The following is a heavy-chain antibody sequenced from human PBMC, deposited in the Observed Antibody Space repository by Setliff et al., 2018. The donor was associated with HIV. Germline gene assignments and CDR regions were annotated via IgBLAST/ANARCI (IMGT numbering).Heavy chain of an antibody. Sequence: ASVKVSCKASGYTFTRNQIHWVRQAPGQGLEWMGIINPSGGSAAYAEKFRGRVTMTSDTSTNTVYMELRSLRSEETAVYYCARGGYHYDSSGFYTPFDYWGQGTLVTVSS. CDR2: INPSGGSA. J-gene: IGHJ4*02. D-gene: IGHD3-22*01. CDR1: GYTFTRNQ. V-gene: IGHV1-46*01. CDR3: ARGGYHYDSSGFYTPFDY.